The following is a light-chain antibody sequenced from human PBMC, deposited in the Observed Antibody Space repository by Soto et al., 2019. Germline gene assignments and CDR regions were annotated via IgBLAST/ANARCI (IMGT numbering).Light chain of an antibody. CDR3: QQYGRSPYT. CDR2: GAS. Sequence: EIGLTQSPGTLSSSPGERATLSCRASQSISCSYLAWFQQKRGQAPRRLISGASSRATGVPDRFSRSGSGTDYSLTTRSLEPKDFAGYYCQQYGRSPYTFGQGTKLEIK. V-gene: IGKV3-20*01. J-gene: IGKJ2*01. CDR1: QSISCSY.